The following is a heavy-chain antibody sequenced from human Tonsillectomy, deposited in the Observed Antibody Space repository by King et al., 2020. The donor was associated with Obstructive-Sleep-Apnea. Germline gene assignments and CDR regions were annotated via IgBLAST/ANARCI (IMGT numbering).Heavy chain of an antibody. CDR3: ARGHYGFWSGYWPNWFDP. V-gene: IGHV4-34*01. CDR2: INHSGST. D-gene: IGHD3-3*01. CDR1: GGSFSGYY. J-gene: IGHJ5*02. Sequence: VQLQQWGAGLLKPSETLSLTCAVYGGSFSGYYWSWIRQPPGKGLEWIGEINHSGSTNYNPSLKSRVTISVDTSKNQFSLKLSSVTAADTAVYYCARGHYGFWSGYWPNWFDPGGQGTLVTVSS.